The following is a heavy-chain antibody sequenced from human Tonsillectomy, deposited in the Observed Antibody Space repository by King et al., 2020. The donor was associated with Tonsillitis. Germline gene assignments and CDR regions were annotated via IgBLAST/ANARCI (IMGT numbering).Heavy chain of an antibody. CDR2: INPNTGGA. D-gene: IGHD4-17*01. CDR3: ATYGDYLGWIDP. CDR1: GYTFTGYY. Sequence: VQLVQSGAEVKKPGASVKVSCKASGYTFTGYYIHWVRQAPGQGLEWMGWINPNTGGANYVQKFQGRVTMTRDTSISPAYMELSRLRSDDTAVYYGATYGDYLGWIDPWGQGTLVTVSS. V-gene: IGHV1-2*02. J-gene: IGHJ5*02.